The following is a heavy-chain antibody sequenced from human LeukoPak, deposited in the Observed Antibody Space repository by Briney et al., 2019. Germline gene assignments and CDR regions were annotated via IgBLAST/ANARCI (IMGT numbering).Heavy chain of an antibody. V-gene: IGHV3-23*01. D-gene: IGHD3-3*01. CDR2: ISGSGDST. Sequence: GGSLRLPCAASGFTFSSYAMTWVRQAPGKGLEWVSAISGSGDSTYYADSVKGRFTISRDNSKSTLYLQMNSLRAEDTALYYCAKTYYDLWSGYYGGWFDPWGQGTLVTVAS. CDR1: GFTFSSYA. CDR3: AKTYYDLWSGYYGGWFDP. J-gene: IGHJ5*02.